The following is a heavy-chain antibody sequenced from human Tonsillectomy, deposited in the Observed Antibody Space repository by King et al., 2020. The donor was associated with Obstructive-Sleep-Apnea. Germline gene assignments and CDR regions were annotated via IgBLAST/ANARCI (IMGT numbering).Heavy chain of an antibody. Sequence: QLQESGPGLVKPSQTLSLTCTVSGGSISSGGYYWSWIRQHPGKGLEWIGYIYYSGSTYYNPSLKGRVTISVDTSKNQFSLKLSSVTAADTAVYYCARGCSSGFVDAFDIWGQGTMVTVSS. V-gene: IGHV4-31*03. CDR1: GGSISSGGYY. CDR3: ARGCSSGFVDAFDI. J-gene: IGHJ3*02. CDR2: IYYSGST. D-gene: IGHD2-2*01.